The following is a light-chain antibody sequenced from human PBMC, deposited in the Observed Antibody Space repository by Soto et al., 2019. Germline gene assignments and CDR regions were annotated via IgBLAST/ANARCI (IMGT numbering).Light chain of an antibody. CDR1: QSVSSN. V-gene: IGKV3-15*01. CDR2: GAS. Sequence: EIVMTQSPATLSVSPGERATLSCRASQSVSSNLAWYQQKPGQAPRLLIYGASTRATGIPARFSGSGSGTEFTLTISSLQSEDFAFYYCQQYNNWPPPFGGGTKVEIK. J-gene: IGKJ4*01. CDR3: QQYNNWPPP.